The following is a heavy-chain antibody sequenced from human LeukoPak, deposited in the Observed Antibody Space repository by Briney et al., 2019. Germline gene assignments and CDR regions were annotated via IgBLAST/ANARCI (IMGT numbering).Heavy chain of an antibody. Sequence: ASVKVSCKVSGYTLTELSMHWVRQAPGKGLEWMGGFDPEDGETIYAQKFQGRVTMTEDTSTDTAYMELGSLRSEDTAVYYCTAAGTGYYGMDVWGKGTTVTVSS. CDR1: GYTLTELS. V-gene: IGHV1-24*01. CDR3: TAAGTGYYGMDV. J-gene: IGHJ6*04. CDR2: FDPEDGET. D-gene: IGHD6-13*01.